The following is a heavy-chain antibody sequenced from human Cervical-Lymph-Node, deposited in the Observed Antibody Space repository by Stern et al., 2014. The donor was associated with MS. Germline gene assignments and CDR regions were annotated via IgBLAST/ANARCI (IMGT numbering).Heavy chain of an antibody. J-gene: IGHJ4*02. Sequence: EVQLVQSGAEVKKPGESLKISCQGSGYNFPNYWVGWVRQKPGGGLEWMGVIYPTDSDTRYSPSFQGQVTISADKSISTAYLQWSSLKASDSAIYYCAKGAGATLRRFDYWGQGTLVTVSS. D-gene: IGHD1-14*01. CDR2: IYPTDSDT. CDR3: AKGAGATLRRFDY. CDR1: GYNFPNYW. V-gene: IGHV5-51*03.